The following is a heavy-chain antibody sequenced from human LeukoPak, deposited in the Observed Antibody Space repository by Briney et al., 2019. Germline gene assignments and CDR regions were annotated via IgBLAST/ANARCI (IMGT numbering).Heavy chain of an antibody. V-gene: IGHV3-21*01. J-gene: IGHJ4*02. CDR2: ISSSSSYI. D-gene: IGHD2-21*02. CDR3: ARDLVVTGDGDY. Sequence: PGGSLRLSCAASGFIFSSYSMNWVRQAPGKGLEWVSSISSSSSYIYYADSVKGRFTISRDNAKNSLYLQMNSLRAEDTAVYYCARDLVVTGDGDYWGQGTLVTVSS. CDR1: GFIFSSYS.